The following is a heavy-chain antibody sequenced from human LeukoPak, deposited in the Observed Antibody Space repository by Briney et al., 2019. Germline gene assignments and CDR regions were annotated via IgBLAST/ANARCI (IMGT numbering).Heavy chain of an antibody. D-gene: IGHD1-26*01. V-gene: IGHV1-3*01. CDR1: GYTFTSYA. J-gene: IGHJ5*02. CDR2: INACNGNT. Sequence: SVKVTFTASGYTFTSYAMHWVRQAPGQRLEWMGLINACNGNTTYSQKFQGRVTITRDTSASRAYIEVSSLRSEDTAVYYCTGRNSWGQGTLVTVSS. CDR3: TGRNS.